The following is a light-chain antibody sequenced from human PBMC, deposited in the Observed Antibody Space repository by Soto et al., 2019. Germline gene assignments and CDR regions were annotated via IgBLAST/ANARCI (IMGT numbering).Light chain of an antibody. CDR1: QTISSW. CDR2: RAS. Sequence: DIQMTQSPSTLSASVGDRVTITCRASQTISSWLAWYQQKPGKAPKLLIYRASTLESGVPSRFGGSGSGTEFTLTISGLQPDDFATYYCQHYNTYSWTFGQGTKVDIK. V-gene: IGKV1-5*03. J-gene: IGKJ1*01. CDR3: QHYNTYSWT.